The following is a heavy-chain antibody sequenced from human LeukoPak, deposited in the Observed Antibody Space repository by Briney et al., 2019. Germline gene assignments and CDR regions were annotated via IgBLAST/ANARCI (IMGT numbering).Heavy chain of an antibody. CDR1: EYTFTAYY. CDR3: ARGLGFIVVVSSSPDAFDI. Sequence: AASLKVSCTASEYTFTAYYIHWVRRAPGQGLEWMGWINPKSGATKYAQTFQGRVTLTSDTSISTAYMELNSPRSDDTAVYYCARGLGFIVVVSSSPDAFDIWGQGTMVTVSS. J-gene: IGHJ3*02. D-gene: IGHD2-21*01. V-gene: IGHV1-2*02. CDR2: INPKSGAT.